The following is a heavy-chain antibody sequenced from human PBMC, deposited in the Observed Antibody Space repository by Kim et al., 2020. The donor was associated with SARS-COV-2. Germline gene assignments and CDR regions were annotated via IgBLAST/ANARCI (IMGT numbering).Heavy chain of an antibody. D-gene: IGHD3-22*01. Sequence: PGGSLRLSCAASGFTFSSYEMNWVRQAPGKGLEWVSFISTGGSTIYYADSVKGRFTISRDNAKNSLYLQMNSLRAEDTAVYYCARDISSGYYPHWYFDLWGRDTLVTVSS. V-gene: IGHV3-48*03. CDR2: ISTGGSTI. J-gene: IGHJ2*01. CDR3: ARDISSGYYPHWYFDL. CDR1: GFTFSSYE.